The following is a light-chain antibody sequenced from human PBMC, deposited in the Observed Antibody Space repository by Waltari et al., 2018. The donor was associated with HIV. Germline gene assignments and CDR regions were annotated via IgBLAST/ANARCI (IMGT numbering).Light chain of an antibody. CDR1: SSDVGAYNY. Sequence: QSDLTQPPSASGSPGQSVTISRTGTSSDVGAYNYVSWYQQHPGKAPKLLIYEVTKRPSGVPDRFSGSKSGNTASLTVSGLQAEDEADYYCASYAGTILFGGGTKLTVL. CDR2: EVT. V-gene: IGLV2-8*01. J-gene: IGLJ2*01. CDR3: ASYAGTIL.